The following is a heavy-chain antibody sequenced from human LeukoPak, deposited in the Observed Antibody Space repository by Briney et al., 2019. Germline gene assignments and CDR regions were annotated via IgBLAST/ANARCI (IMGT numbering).Heavy chain of an antibody. Sequence: ASVKVSCKASGGIFSSYAISWVRQAPGQGLEWMGGIIPIFGTANYAQKFQGRVTITADKSTSTAYMELSSLRSDDTAVYYCARVRANYDILTGHFDYWGQGTLVTVSS. CDR1: GGIFSSYA. CDR3: ARVRANYDILTGHFDY. J-gene: IGHJ4*02. D-gene: IGHD3-9*01. V-gene: IGHV1-69*06. CDR2: IIPIFGTA.